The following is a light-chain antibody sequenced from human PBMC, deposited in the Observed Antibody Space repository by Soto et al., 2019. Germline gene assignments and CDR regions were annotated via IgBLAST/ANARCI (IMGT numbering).Light chain of an antibody. V-gene: IGKV3-20*01. CDR2: GSS. Sequence: EVVLTQSPGTLSLSPGERATLSCRASQSVSNNYFAWYQQKPGQAPRLLIFGSSDRATGIPDRFSGSGSGTDFTLTISRLEPEDFAVYYCQQHNNWPPWTFGQGTKVEIK. J-gene: IGKJ1*01. CDR3: QQHNNWPPWT. CDR1: QSVSNNY.